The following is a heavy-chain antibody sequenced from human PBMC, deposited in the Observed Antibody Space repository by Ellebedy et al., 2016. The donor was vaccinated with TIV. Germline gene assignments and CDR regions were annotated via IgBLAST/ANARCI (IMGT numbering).Heavy chain of an antibody. Sequence: GESLKISXAASGFTFSSYAMSWVRQAPGKGLEWVSAISGSGGSTYYADSVKGRFTISRDNSKNTLYLQMNSLRAEDTAVYYCATRRRGRNWNAGGEFDYWGQGTLVTVSS. J-gene: IGHJ4*02. CDR3: ATRRRGRNWNAGGEFDY. CDR1: GFTFSSYA. V-gene: IGHV3-23*01. D-gene: IGHD1-1*01. CDR2: ISGSGGST.